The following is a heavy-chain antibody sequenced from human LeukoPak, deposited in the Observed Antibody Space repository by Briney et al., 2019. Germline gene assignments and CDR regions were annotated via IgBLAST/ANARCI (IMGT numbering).Heavy chain of an antibody. V-gene: IGHV1-69*13. CDR2: IIPIFGTA. Sequence: ASVNVSCKASGGTFSSYAISWVRQAPGQGLEWMGGIIPIFGTANYAQKFQGRVTITADESTSTAYMELSSLRSEDTAVYYCARDDRDLYYYYGMDVWGQGTTVTVSS. D-gene: IGHD3-22*01. J-gene: IGHJ6*02. CDR3: ARDDRDLYYYYGMDV. CDR1: GGTFSSYA.